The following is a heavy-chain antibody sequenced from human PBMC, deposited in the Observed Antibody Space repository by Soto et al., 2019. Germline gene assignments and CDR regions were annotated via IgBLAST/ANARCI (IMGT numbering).Heavy chain of an antibody. CDR2: IKQDGSEK. CDR1: GFTFSSYW. Sequence: GGSLRLSCAASGFTFSSYWMSWVRQAPGKGLEWVANIKQDGSEKYYVDSVKGRFTISRDNAKNSLYLQMNSLRAEDTAVYYCARDLFGQLVPNASDYWGQGTLVTVSS. D-gene: IGHD6-13*01. V-gene: IGHV3-7*01. J-gene: IGHJ4*02. CDR3: ARDLFGQLVPNASDY.